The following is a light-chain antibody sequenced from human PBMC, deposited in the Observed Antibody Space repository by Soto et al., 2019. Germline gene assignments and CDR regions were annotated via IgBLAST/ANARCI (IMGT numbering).Light chain of an antibody. CDR1: QSVSSS. CDR3: QQYSNRYT. CDR2: GAS. V-gene: IGKV3D-15*01. Sequence: EIVMTQSPATLSVSPGERATLSCRASQSVSSSLAWYQHKPGQAPRLLIYGASIRATGIPARFSGSGSGTEFTLTISSLQSEDFVAYYCQQYSNRYTFGQGTKLEIK. J-gene: IGKJ2*01.